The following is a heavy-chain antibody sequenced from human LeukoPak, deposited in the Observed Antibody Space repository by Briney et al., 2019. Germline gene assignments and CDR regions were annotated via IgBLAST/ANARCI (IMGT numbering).Heavy chain of an antibody. CDR2: IKEDGTEK. J-gene: IGHJ4*02. D-gene: IGHD1-1*01. V-gene: IGHV3-7*01. Sequence: GGSLRLSCAGSGFTFSDFWMTWVRQTPGKGLEWVANIKEDGTEKNLVDSVKGRFTISRDNTKNLLFLEMNNLRGDDMAIYYCVRESRPGGAMGLYHNLDYWGQGTPVAVSS. CDR3: VRESRPGGAMGLYHNLDY. CDR1: GFTFSDFW.